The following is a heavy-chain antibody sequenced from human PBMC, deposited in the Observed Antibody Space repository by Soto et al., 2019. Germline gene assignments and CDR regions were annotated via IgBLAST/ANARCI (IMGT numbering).Heavy chain of an antibody. V-gene: IGHV1-2*02. CDR3: AKELQRGIDV. J-gene: IGHJ6*02. Sequence: QVHLVQSGAEVKQPGASVKVYCKASGYTFSVYHMHWVRQAPGQGLEWMGWVHPNSGGTNYAQSFEGMVTMTRDTAINTSYMELSRLTCDDTAVYYCAKELQRGIDVWGQGTTVTVSS. D-gene: IGHD4-4*01. CDR1: GYTFSVYH. CDR2: VHPNSGGT.